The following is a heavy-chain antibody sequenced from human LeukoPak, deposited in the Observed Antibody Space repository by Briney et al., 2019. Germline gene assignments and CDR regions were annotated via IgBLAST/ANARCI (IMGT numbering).Heavy chain of an antibody. CDR1: GGTFSSYA. V-gene: IGHV1-69*13. Sequence: SVKVSCKASGGTFSSYAISWVRQAPGQGLEWMGGITPIFGTANYAQKFQGRVTITADESTSTAYMELSNLRSEDTAVYYCARALEMATIRYYYYGMDVWGQGTTVTVSS. J-gene: IGHJ6*02. CDR2: ITPIFGTA. D-gene: IGHD5-24*01. CDR3: ARALEMATIRYYYYGMDV.